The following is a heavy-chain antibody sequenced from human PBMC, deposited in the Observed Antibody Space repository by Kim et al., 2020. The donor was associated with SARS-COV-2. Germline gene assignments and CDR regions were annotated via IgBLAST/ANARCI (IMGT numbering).Heavy chain of an antibody. J-gene: IGHJ5*02. CDR2: ISSSSSYI. CDR1: GFTFSSYS. Sequence: GGSLRLSCAASGFTFSSYSMNWVRQAPGKGLEWVSSISSSSSYIYYADSVKGRFTISRDNAKNSLYLQMNSLRAEDTAVYYCARGGGTWYSSSWGNWFDPWGQGTLVTVSS. V-gene: IGHV3-21*01. CDR3: ARGGGTWYSSSWGNWFDP. D-gene: IGHD6-13*01.